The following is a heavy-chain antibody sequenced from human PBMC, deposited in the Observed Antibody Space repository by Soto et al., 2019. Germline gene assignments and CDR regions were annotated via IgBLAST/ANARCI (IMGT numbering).Heavy chain of an antibody. CDR2: IYYSGST. CDR3: ARDIPVGYYDSSGYSY. D-gene: IGHD3-22*01. Sequence: TSETLSLTCTVSGGSISSGDYYWSWIRQPPGKGLEWIGYIYYSGSTYYNPSLKSRVTISVDTSKNQFSLKLSSVTAADTAVYYCARDIPVGYYDSSGYSYWGQGTLVTVSS. V-gene: IGHV4-30-4*01. CDR1: GGSISSGDYY. J-gene: IGHJ4*02.